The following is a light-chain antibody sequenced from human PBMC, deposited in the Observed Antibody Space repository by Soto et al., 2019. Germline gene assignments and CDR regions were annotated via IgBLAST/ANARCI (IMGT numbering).Light chain of an antibody. V-gene: IGKV3-20*01. J-gene: IGKJ5*01. Sequence: EMVLTQSPATLSSFPGDRVTLSCRASQYINTRLAWYQQRPGQPPKLLIYGASNRATGIPDRFSGSGSGTDFTLIINRLEPEDVAIYYCQQYGGSPRITFGQGTRLEIK. CDR2: GAS. CDR1: QYINTR. CDR3: QQYGGSPRIT.